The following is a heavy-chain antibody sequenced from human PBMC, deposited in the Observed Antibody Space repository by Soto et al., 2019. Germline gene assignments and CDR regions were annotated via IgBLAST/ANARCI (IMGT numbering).Heavy chain of an antibody. CDR3: TTDLTYYYDSSGYYRLDY. CDR1: GFTFSNAW. D-gene: IGHD3-22*01. CDR2: IKSKTDGGTT. J-gene: IGHJ4*02. V-gene: IGHV3-15*01. Sequence: LRLSCAASGFTFSNAWMSWVRQAPGKGLEWVGRIKSKTDGGTTDYAAPVKGRFTISRDDSKNTLYLQMNSLKTEDTAVYYCTTDLTYYYDSSGYYRLDYWGQGTLVTVSS.